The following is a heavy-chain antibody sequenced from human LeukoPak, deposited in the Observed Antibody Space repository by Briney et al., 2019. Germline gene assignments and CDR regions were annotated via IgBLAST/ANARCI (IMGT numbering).Heavy chain of an antibody. CDR1: GGTFVSSYG. J-gene: IGHJ6*02. Sequence: GASVKVSCKASGGTFVSSYGISWVRQAPGQGLEWMGGIIPIFGSANYAQMFQGRVTITADDSTSTAYMELSSLRSEDTAVYYCARGPGTAMVRYYGMDVWGQGTTVTVSS. CDR2: IIPIFGSA. CDR3: ARGPGTAMVRYYGMDV. V-gene: IGHV1-69*13. D-gene: IGHD5-18*01.